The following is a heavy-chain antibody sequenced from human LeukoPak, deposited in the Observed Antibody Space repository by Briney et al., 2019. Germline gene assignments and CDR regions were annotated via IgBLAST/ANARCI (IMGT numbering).Heavy chain of an antibody. D-gene: IGHD3-9*01. CDR2: INPSGGST. Sequence: ASVKVSCKASGYTFTSYYMHWVRQAPGQGLEWMGIINPSGGSTSYAQKFQGRVTITTDESTSTAYMELSSLRSEDTAVYYCAREWGHYDIALDYWGQGTLVTVSS. CDR1: GYTFTSYY. J-gene: IGHJ4*02. CDR3: AREWGHYDIALDY. V-gene: IGHV1-46*01.